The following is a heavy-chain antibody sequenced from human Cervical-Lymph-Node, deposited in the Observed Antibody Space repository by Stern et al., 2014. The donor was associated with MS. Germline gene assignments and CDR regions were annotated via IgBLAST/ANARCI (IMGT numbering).Heavy chain of an antibody. CDR3: ARGYCSGGSCPPDY. CDR1: GYTFTGYY. CDR2: IHPNSGGT. J-gene: IGHJ4*02. Sequence: VQLVESGAEVKKPGASVKVSCKASGYTFTGYYMHWVRQAPGQGLEWMGRIHPNSGGTNYAQKFQGRVTMTRDTSISTAYMELSRLRSDDTAVYYCARGYCSGGSCPPDYWGQGTLVTVSS. V-gene: IGHV1-2*06. D-gene: IGHD2-15*01.